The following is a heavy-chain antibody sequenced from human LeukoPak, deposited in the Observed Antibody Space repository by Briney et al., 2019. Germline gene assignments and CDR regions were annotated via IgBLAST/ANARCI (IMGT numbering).Heavy chain of an antibody. CDR1: GYTFTGYY. Sequence: ASVKVSCKASGYTFTGYYMHWVRQAPGQGLEWMGRINPNSGGTNYAQKFQGRVTMTRDTSISTAYMELSRPRSDDTAVYYCARDLRYSSGWYTLGSDYWGQGTLVTVSS. D-gene: IGHD6-19*01. V-gene: IGHV1-2*06. CDR2: INPNSGGT. CDR3: ARDLRYSSGWYTLGSDY. J-gene: IGHJ4*02.